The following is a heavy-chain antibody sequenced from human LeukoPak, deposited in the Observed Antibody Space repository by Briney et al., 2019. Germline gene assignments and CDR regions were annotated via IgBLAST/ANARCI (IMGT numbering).Heavy chain of an antibody. J-gene: IGHJ1*01. D-gene: IGHD2-2*01. CDR2: IKQDGSEK. V-gene: IGHV3-7*03. CDR1: GFTFSSYW. CDR3: ANFHCSSTSCHLSGYFQH. Sequence: PGGSLRLSCAASGFTFSSYWMTWVRQAPGKGLEWVANIKQDGSEKHYVDSVKGRFTISRDYSKNTLYLQMNSLRAEDTAVYYCANFHCSSTSCHLSGYFQHWGQGTLVTVSS.